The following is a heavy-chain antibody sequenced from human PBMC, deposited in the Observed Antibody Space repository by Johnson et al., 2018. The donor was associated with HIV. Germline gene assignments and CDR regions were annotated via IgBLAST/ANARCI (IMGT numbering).Heavy chain of an antibody. CDR3: AGSGSYYGDAFDI. V-gene: IGHV3-43*01. Sequence: VQLVESGGVVVQPGGSLRLSCAASGFTFDDYTMHWVRQAPGKGLEWVSLISWDGGSTYYADSVKGRFTISRDNSKNSLYLQMNSLRTEDTALYYCAGSGSYYGDAFDIWGQGTMVTVSS. CDR2: ISWDGGST. CDR1: GFTFDDYT. D-gene: IGHD1-26*01. J-gene: IGHJ3*02.